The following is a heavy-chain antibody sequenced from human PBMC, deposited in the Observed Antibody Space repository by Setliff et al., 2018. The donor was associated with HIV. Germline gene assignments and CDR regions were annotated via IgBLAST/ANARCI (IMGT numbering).Heavy chain of an antibody. D-gene: IGHD3-10*01. CDR1: GGSISSYY. CDR2: IYYSGST. CDR3: ARVPVVRATFDY. V-gene: IGHV4-59*01. Sequence: SETLSLTCTVSGGSISSYYRSWIRQPPGKGLEWIGYIYYSGSTNYNPSLKSRVTISVDTSKNQFSLKLSSVTAADTAVYYCARVPVVRATFDYWGQGTLVTVSS. J-gene: IGHJ4*02.